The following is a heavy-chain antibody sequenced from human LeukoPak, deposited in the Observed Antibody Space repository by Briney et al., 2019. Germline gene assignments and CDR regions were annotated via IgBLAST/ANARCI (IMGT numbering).Heavy chain of an antibody. D-gene: IGHD3-10*01. V-gene: IGHV3-30*02. CDR1: GFTFSSYG. CDR2: IRYDGSNK. Sequence: GGSLRLSCAASGFTFSSYGMHWVRQAPGKGLEWVAFIRYDGSNKYYADSVKGRFTISRDNSKNPLYLQMNSLRAEDTAVYYCAKDMAATLDYWGQGTLVTVSS. J-gene: IGHJ4*02. CDR3: AKDMAATLDY.